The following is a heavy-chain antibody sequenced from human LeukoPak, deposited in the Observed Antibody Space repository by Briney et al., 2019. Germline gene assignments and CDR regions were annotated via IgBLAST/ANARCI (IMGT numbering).Heavy chain of an antibody. CDR3: ARGGGISHYYYYMDV. J-gene: IGHJ6*03. Sequence: SETLSLTCTVSGGSISSYYWSWIRQPPGKGLEWIGYIYYSGNTNYNPSLKSRVTISVDTSKNQFSLKLSSVTAADTAVYYCARGGGISHYYYYMDVWGKGTTVTISS. D-gene: IGHD6-13*01. CDR1: GGSISSYY. V-gene: IGHV4-59*01. CDR2: IYYSGNT.